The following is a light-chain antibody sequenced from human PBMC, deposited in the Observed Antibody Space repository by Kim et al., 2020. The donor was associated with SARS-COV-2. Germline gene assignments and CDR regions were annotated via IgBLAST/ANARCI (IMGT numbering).Light chain of an antibody. CDR2: SNN. J-gene: IGLJ1*01. CDR3: QSYGSTLSGYV. CDR1: SSNIGAGDD. V-gene: IGLV1-40*01. Sequence: QRITISGTGSSSNIGAGDDVSWYQQLPGTAPNLLIYSNNNRPSGVPDRFSGSKSGSSASLAISGLQAEDEGDYYCQSYGSTLSGYVFGTGTKVTVL.